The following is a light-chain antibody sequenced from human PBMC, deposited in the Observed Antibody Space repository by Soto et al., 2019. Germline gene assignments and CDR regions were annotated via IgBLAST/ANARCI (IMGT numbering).Light chain of an antibody. J-gene: IGKJ1*01. CDR1: QSLLHSIGYNY. CDR2: LGS. CDR3: RQARQSPRT. V-gene: IGKV2-28*01. Sequence: DIVMTQSPLSLPVTPGEPASISCRSSQSLLHSIGYNYLDWYLQKPGQSPQLLNYLGSNRASGVPSRNKGSESGTDVTVKISSVEDGDVGVYYSRQARQSPRTCREGTNVEIK.